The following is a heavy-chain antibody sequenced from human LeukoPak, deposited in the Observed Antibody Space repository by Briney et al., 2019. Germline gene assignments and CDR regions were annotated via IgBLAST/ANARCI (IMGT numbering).Heavy chain of an antibody. J-gene: IGHJ3*02. V-gene: IGHV3-74*01. Sequence: PGGSLRLSCAASGFTLNNYWIHWVRQVPGKGLVWVSRINNDGSSASYVDSVKGRFTISRDNAKNTLFLQMNSLRAEDTAVYYCGKNRYSGSLSPFDIWGQGTMVTVSS. CDR3: GKNRYSGSLSPFDI. CDR2: INNDGSSA. D-gene: IGHD1-26*01. CDR1: GFTLNNYW.